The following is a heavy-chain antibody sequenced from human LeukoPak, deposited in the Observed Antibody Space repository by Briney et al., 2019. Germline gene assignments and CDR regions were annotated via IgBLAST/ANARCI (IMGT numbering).Heavy chain of an antibody. CDR1: GFTFSSYA. CDR3: APLGCGYDWYYFDY. D-gene: IGHD5-12*01. CDR2: ISGSGGST. V-gene: IGHV3-23*01. J-gene: IGHJ4*02. Sequence: GGSLRLSCAASGFTFSSYAMSWVRPAPGKGLEWVSAISGSGGSTYYADSVKGRFTISRDNSKNTLYLQMNSLRAEDTAVYYCAPLGCGYDWYYFDYWGQGTLVTVSS.